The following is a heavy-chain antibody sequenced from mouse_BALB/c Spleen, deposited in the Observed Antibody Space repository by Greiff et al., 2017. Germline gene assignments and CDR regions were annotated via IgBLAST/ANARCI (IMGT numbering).Heavy chain of an antibody. J-gene: IGHJ2*01. CDR2: INPSTGYT. Sequence: QVQLKESGAELAKPGASVKMSCKASGYTFTSYWMHWVKQRPGQGLEWIGYINPSTGYTEYNQKFKDKATLTADKSSSTAYMQLSSLTSEDSAVYYCARSGYRYDGFDYWGQGTTLTVSS. CDR3: ARSGYRYDGFDY. V-gene: IGHV1-7*01. D-gene: IGHD2-14*01. CDR1: GYTFTSYW.